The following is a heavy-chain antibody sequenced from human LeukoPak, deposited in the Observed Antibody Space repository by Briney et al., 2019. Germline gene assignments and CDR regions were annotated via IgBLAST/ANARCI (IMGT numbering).Heavy chain of an antibody. Sequence: GRSLRLSCAASGFTFDNYDMHGVRQAPGKGLEWVSGITWNSGGIGYADSVKGRFTISRDNAKNSLYLQMNSLRAEDTALYYCAKGYGDYYHYYGMDVWGLGTTVTIS. CDR2: ITWNSGGI. CDR3: AKGYGDYYHYYGMDV. D-gene: IGHD4-17*01. V-gene: IGHV3-9*01. CDR1: GFTFDNYD. J-gene: IGHJ6*02.